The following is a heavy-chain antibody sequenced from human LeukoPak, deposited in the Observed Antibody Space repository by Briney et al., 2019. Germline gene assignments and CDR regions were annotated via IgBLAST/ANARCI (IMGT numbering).Heavy chain of an antibody. J-gene: IGHJ5*02. CDR2: INSDGSST. Sequence: GGSLRLSCEASGFTFSAYAMTWVRQAPGKGLVWVSRINSDGSSTRYADSVKGRFTISRDNAKNTLYVQMNSLRVEDTAVYYCARGARSCSGGSCYSGWFDPWGQGTLVTVSS. CDR3: ARGARSCSGGSCYSGWFDP. V-gene: IGHV3-74*01. D-gene: IGHD2-15*01. CDR1: GFTFSAYA.